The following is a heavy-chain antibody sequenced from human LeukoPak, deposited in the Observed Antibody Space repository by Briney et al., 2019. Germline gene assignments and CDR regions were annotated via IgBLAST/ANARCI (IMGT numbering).Heavy chain of an antibody. V-gene: IGHV3-33*08. CDR2: IWSDGSNK. Sequence: GGSLRLSCAASGFTFSAYYMSWVRQAPGRGLEWVSAIWSDGSNKYYAGSVKGRFTISRDNSRNTLYLQMDSLRGEDTAVYYCASHYDYVWGSYRYGYYFDYWGQGTLVTVSS. CDR3: ASHYDYVWGSYRYGYYFDY. D-gene: IGHD3-16*02. CDR1: GFTFSAYY. J-gene: IGHJ4*02.